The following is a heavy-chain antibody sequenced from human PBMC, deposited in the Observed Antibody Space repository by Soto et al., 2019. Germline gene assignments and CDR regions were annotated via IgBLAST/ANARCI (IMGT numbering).Heavy chain of an antibody. CDR3: AKDRSQRSYGYFFDY. V-gene: IGHV3-23*01. CDR2: ISGSGGST. Sequence: PVGSLRLSCAASGFTFSSYAMSWVRQAPGKGLEWVSAISGSGGSTYYADSVKGRFTISRDNSKNTLYLQMNSLRAEDTAVYYCAKDRSQRSYGYFFDYWGQGTLVTVSS. J-gene: IGHJ4*02. CDR1: GFTFSSYA. D-gene: IGHD5-18*01.